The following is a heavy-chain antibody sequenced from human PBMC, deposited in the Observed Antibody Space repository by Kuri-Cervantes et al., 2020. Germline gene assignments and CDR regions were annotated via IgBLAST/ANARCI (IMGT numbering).Heavy chain of an antibody. J-gene: IGHJ1*01. Sequence: SETLSLTCTVSGGSISSYYWCWIRQPPGKGLEWIGEINHSGNTNYNPSLKSRVTISVDTSKSQFSPKLSSVTAADTPVYYCAGGRPIASGATSNYFQHWGQGTLVTVSS. CDR1: GGSISSYY. D-gene: IGHD2-21*01. CDR3: AGGRPIASGATSNYFQH. CDR2: INHSGNT. V-gene: IGHV4-34*01.